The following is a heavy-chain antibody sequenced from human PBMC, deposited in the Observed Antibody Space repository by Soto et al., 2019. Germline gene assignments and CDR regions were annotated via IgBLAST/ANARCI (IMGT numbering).Heavy chain of an antibody. CDR1: GFSLSTSGVG. CDR2: IYWDDDK. CDR3: AHPSHSSGWHHDAFDI. Sequence: QITLKESGPTLVKPTQTLTLTCTFSGFSLSTSGVGVGWIRQPPGKALEWLALIYWDDDKRYSPSLKSRLTITKDTSKNQVVLTTTNMDPVDTATYYCAHPSHSSGWHHDAFDIWGQGTMVTVSS. D-gene: IGHD6-19*01. J-gene: IGHJ3*02. V-gene: IGHV2-5*02.